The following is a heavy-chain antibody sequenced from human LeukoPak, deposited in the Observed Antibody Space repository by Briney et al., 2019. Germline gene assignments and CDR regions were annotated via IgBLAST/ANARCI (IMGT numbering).Heavy chain of an antibody. J-gene: IGHJ4*02. CDR1: GGSVSSGSYY. CDR2: IYYSGST. V-gene: IGHV4-61*01. CDR3: ARDNDMGFEY. D-gene: IGHD3-9*01. Sequence: SETLSLTCTVSGGSVSSGSYYWSWIRQPPGKGLEWIGYIYYSGSTNYNPSLKSRVTISVDTSKNQFSLKLSSVTAADTAVYYCARDNDMGFEYWGQGTLVTVSS.